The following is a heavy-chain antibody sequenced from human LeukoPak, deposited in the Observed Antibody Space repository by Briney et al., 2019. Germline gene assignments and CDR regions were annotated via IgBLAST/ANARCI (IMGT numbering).Heavy chain of an antibody. CDR2: ISGSGGAT. Sequence: GGSLRLSCTASGFTFSNYAMSWVRQAPGKGLEWVSGISGSGGATYYADSVKGRFTISRDNSKNTLYLQMSGLRAEDTAVYYCAKKVITYYYGMDVWGQGTTVTVSS. V-gene: IGHV3-23*01. J-gene: IGHJ6*02. CDR3: AKKVITYYYGMDV. D-gene: IGHD2-21*01. CDR1: GFTFSNYA.